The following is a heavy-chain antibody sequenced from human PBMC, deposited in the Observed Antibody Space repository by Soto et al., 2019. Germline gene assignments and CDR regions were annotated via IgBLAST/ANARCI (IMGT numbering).Heavy chain of an antibody. D-gene: IGHD5-12*01. Sequence: HPGGSMRLSCAASGFPFSSYWMSWVRQAPGKGLEWVANIKQDGSEKYYVDSVKGRFTISRDNAKNSLYLQMNSLRAEDTAVYYCARDSDSGYDHYFDYWGQGTLVTVSS. CDR3: ARDSDSGYDHYFDY. CDR2: IKQDGSEK. V-gene: IGHV3-7*01. J-gene: IGHJ4*02. CDR1: GFPFSSYW.